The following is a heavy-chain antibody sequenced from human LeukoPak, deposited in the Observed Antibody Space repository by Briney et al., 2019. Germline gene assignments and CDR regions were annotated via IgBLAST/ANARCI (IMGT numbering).Heavy chain of an antibody. CDR1: GGSTNSHNW. V-gene: IGHV4-4*01. Sequence: SETLSLTCAVSGGSTNSHNWWSWVRQPPGKGLEWIGEIYHSGSTNYNPSLKSRVTISVDKSKNQFSLKLSSVTAADTAVYCCARGTGTTSYYYMDVWGKGTTVTVSS. J-gene: IGHJ6*03. CDR3: ARGTGTTSYYYMDV. CDR2: IYHSGST. D-gene: IGHD1-7*01.